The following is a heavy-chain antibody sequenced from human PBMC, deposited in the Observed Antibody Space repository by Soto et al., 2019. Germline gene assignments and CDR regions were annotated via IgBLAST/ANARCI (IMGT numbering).Heavy chain of an antibody. J-gene: IGHJ5*02. D-gene: IGHD1-26*01. CDR3: ARPERFGNWFDP. V-gene: IGHV4-39*01. CDR1: GGAITTSSYY. Sequence: SETLSLTCTVSGGAITTSSYYWGWIRQSPEKGLEWIGYIHHTENIYYNPSLKSRVTISVDTSSNQLSLKLSSVTAADTAVYYCARPERFGNWFDPWGQGTLVTVYS. CDR2: IHHTENI.